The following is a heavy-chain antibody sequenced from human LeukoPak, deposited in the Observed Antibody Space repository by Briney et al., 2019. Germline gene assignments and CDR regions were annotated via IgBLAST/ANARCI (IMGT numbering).Heavy chain of an antibody. CDR3: ARETTSITIFGVVIDY. J-gene: IGHJ4*02. V-gene: IGHV1-46*01. D-gene: IGHD3-3*01. CDR2: INPSGGST. CDR1: GYTFTSYY. Sequence: ASVKVFCKASGYTFTSYYMHWVRQAPGQGLEWMGIINPSGGSTSYAQKFQGRVTMTRDTSTSTVYMELSSLRSEDTAVYYCARETTSITIFGVVIDYWGQGTLVTVSS.